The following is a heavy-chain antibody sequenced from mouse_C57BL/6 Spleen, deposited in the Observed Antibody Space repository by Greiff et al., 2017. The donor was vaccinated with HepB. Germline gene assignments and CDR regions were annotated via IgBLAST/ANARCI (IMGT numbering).Heavy chain of an antibody. CDR2: IHPNSGST. D-gene: IGHD1-1*01. J-gene: IGHJ4*01. V-gene: IGHV1-64*01. CDR1: GYTFTSYW. CDR3: AKLLLPYAMDY. Sequence: VQLQQPGAELVKPGASVKLSCKASGYTFTSYWMPWVKQRPGQGLEWIGMIHPNSGSTNYNEKFKSKATLTVDKSSSTAYMQLSSLTSEDSAVYYCAKLLLPYAMDYWGQGTSVTVSS.